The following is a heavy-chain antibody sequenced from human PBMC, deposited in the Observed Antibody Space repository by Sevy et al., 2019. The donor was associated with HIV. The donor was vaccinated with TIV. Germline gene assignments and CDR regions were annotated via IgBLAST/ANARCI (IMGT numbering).Heavy chain of an antibody. V-gene: IGHV3-30*18. CDR3: AKVLSHYYGSVRLSTAYYYYGMDV. CDR2: ISYDGSNK. J-gene: IGHJ6*02. D-gene: IGHD3-10*01. CDR1: GFTFSSYG. Sequence: GGSLRLSCAASGFTFSSYGMHWVRQAPGKGLEWVAVISYDGSNKYYADSVKGRFTISRDNSKNTLYLQMNSLRAEETAVYYCAKVLSHYYGSVRLSTAYYYYGMDVWGQGTTVTVSS.